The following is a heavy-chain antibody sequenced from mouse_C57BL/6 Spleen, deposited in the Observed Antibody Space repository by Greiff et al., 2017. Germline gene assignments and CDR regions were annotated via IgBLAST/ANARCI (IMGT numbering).Heavy chain of an antibody. Sequence: QVQLQQPGAELVKPGASVKLSCKASGYTFTSYWMQWVKQRPGQGLEWIGEIDPSDSYTNYNQKFKGKATLTVDTSSSTAYMQLSSLTSEDSEVYYCARGVVYYAMDYWGQGTSVTVSS. J-gene: IGHJ4*01. D-gene: IGHD1-1*02. V-gene: IGHV1-50*01. CDR2: IDPSDSYT. CDR1: GYTFTSYW. CDR3: ARGVVYYAMDY.